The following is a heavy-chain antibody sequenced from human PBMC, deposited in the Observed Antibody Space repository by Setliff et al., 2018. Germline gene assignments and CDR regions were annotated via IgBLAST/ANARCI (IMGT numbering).Heavy chain of an antibody. CDR1: GGSFSDYY. CDR2: INQSGNT. CDR3: RFWSSYYKNDY. J-gene: IGHJ4*02. V-gene: IGHV4-34*01. Sequence: SETLSLTCTVYGGSFSDYYWGWIRQSPGKRPEWIAEINQSGNTNYNLSLNSRVSVSVDTPTNQFSLKVFSVTAADTAVYYCRFWSSYYKNDYWAQGTLVTVSS. D-gene: IGHD3-3*01.